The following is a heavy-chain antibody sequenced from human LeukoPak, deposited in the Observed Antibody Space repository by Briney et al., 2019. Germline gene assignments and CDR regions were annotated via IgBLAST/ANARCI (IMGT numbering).Heavy chain of an antibody. CDR1: GYTFTGYY. J-gene: IGHJ6*02. CDR2: INPNSGGT. V-gene: IGHV1-2*02. CDR3: ARDRYVDTAMVVGMDV. Sequence: GASVKVSCKASGYTFTGYYMHWVRQAPGQGLERMGWINPNSGGTNYAQKFKGRVTMTRDTSISTAYMELSRLRSDDTAVYYCARDRYVDTAMVVGMDVWGQGTTVTVSS. D-gene: IGHD5-18*01.